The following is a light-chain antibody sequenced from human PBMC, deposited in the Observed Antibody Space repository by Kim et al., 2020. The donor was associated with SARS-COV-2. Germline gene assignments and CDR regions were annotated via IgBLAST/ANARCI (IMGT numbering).Light chain of an antibody. V-gene: IGLV2-14*03. CDR3: SSYTSSSTLVV. CDR2: DVS. Sequence: QSITISGTGTSSDVGAYNYVSWYQQHPGKAPKLMIYDVSNRPSGVSNRFSGSKSGNTASLTISGLQAEDEADYYCSSYTSSSTLVVFGGGTQLTVL. J-gene: IGLJ2*01. CDR1: SSDVGAYNY.